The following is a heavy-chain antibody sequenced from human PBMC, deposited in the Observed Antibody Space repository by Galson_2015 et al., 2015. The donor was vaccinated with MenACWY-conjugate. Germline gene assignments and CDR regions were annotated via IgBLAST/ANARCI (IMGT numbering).Heavy chain of an antibody. Sequence: SLRLSCAASGFTFSSYWMHWVRQAPGKGLVWVARVNSGGSDTSYADSVKGRFTISRDNAKNTLYLQMNSLRPEDTAAYYCARGGSPFDYWGQATLVTVSS. CDR3: ARGGSPFDY. CDR1: GFTFSSYW. D-gene: IGHD6-13*01. J-gene: IGHJ4*02. CDR2: VNSGGSDT. V-gene: IGHV3-74*01.